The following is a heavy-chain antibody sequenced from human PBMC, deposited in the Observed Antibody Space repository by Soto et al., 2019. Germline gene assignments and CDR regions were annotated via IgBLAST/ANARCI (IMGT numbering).Heavy chain of an antibody. J-gene: IGHJ4*02. CDR1: GGSISSYY. D-gene: IGHD7-27*01. V-gene: IGHV6-1*01. CDR2: TYYRSKWYN. CDR3: ARSVGMGNFDY. Sequence: SETLSLTCTVSGGSISSYYWSWIRQSPSRGLEWLGRTYYRSKWYNDYAVSVKSRITINPDTSKNQFSLQLNSVTPEDTAVYYCARSVGMGNFDYWGQGTLVTVSS.